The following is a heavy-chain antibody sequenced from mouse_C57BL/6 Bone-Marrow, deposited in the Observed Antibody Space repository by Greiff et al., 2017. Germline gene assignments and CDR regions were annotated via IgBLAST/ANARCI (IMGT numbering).Heavy chain of an antibody. D-gene: IGHD2-3*01. CDR3: ARDKGLLRFAY. CDR1: GFTFSSYA. Sequence: EVMLVESGGGLVKPGGSLKLSCAASGFTFSSYAMPWVRQTPEKRLEWVATISDGGSYTYYPDNVKGRFTISRDNAKNNLYLQMSHLKSEDTAMYYCARDKGLLRFAYWGQGALVTVSA. J-gene: IGHJ3*01. V-gene: IGHV5-4*01. CDR2: ISDGGSYT.